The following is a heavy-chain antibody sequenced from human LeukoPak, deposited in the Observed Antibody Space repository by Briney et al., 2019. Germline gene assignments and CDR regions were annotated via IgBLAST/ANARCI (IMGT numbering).Heavy chain of an antibody. D-gene: IGHD3-3*01. CDR1: GFTFSSYW. J-gene: IGHJ5*02. Sequence: GGSLRLSCAASGFTFSSYWMSWVRQAPGKGLEWVANIKQDGSEKYYVDSVKGRFTISRDNAKNSLYLQMNSLRAEDTAVYYCARDTLRHYDFWSGYYAWGQGTLVTVSS. CDR3: ARDTLRHYDFWSGYYA. CDR2: IKQDGSEK. V-gene: IGHV3-7*01.